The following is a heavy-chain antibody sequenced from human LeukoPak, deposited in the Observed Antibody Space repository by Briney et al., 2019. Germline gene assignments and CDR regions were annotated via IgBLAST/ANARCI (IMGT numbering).Heavy chain of an antibody. CDR2: IYYSGST. Sequence: SETLSLTCTVSGGSISNYYWSWIRQPPGQGLEWIGYIYYSGSTNYNPSLKSRVTISINTSKNQFSLKLSSVTAADTAVYYCARDGCSGGRCYYFDYWGQGTLVTVSS. CDR1: GGSISNYY. D-gene: IGHD2-15*01. J-gene: IGHJ4*02. CDR3: ARDGCSGGRCYYFDY. V-gene: IGHV4-59*01.